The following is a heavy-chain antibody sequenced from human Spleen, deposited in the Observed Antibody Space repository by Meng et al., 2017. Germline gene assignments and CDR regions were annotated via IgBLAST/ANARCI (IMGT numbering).Heavy chain of an antibody. J-gene: IGHJ5*02. D-gene: IGHD3-3*01. Sequence: QVQLQESGPGLVKPSQTLSLTCTVSGGSINNADYYWSWIRQPPGKGLEWIGYIYYSGSTYYTPSLKSRVTMSVDTSKDQFSLKLSSVTAADTAVYYCVYFWSGYFTSGQGTLVTVSS. CDR2: IYYSGST. CDR3: VYFWSGYFT. CDR1: GGSINNADYY. V-gene: IGHV4-30-4*01.